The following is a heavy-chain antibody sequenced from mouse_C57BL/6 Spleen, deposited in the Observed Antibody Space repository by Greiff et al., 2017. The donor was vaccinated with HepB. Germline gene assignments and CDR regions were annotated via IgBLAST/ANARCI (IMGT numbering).Heavy chain of an antibody. Sequence: EVQLVESGGGLVKPGGSLKLSCAASGFTFSSYAMSWVRQTPEKRLEWVATISDGGSYTYYPDNVKGRFTISRDNAKNNLYLQMSQLKSEDTALYYWAREGNYYDYGGYYFDYWGQGTTLTVSS. D-gene: IGHD2-4*01. CDR3: AREGNYYDYGGYYFDY. V-gene: IGHV5-4*01. CDR2: ISDGGSYT. J-gene: IGHJ2*01. CDR1: GFTFSSYA.